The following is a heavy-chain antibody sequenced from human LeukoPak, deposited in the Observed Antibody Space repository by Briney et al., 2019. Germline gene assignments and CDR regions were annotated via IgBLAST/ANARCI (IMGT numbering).Heavy chain of an antibody. CDR2: ISSSSSYT. D-gene: IGHD2-2*01. J-gene: IGHJ3*02. CDR3: ARSFGLMPGAFDI. CDR1: GFTFSDYY. V-gene: IGHV3-11*03. Sequence: GGSLRLSCAASGFTFSDYYMSWIRQAPGKGLEWVSYISSSSSYTNYADSVKGRFTISRDNAKNSLYLQMNSLRAEDTAVYYCARSFGLMPGAFDIWGQGTMVTVSS.